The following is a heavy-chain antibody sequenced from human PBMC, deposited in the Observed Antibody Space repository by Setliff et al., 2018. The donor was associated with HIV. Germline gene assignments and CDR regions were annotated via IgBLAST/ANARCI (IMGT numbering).Heavy chain of an antibody. V-gene: IGHV3-21*01. CDR3: TRSHSTRDAFDV. CDR1: GFTFFDYA. D-gene: IGHD2-2*01. CDR2: ISSSGSYI. J-gene: IGHJ3*01. Sequence: PGGSLRLSCAASGFTFFDYALNWVRQAPGKGLEWVSSISSSGSYIYYADSVKGRFTISRDHATSALYLQMDGLRAEDTALYYCTRSHSTRDAFDVWGQGTMVTVSS.